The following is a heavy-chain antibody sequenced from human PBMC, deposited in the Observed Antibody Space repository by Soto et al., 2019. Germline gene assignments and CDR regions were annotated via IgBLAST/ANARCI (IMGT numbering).Heavy chain of an antibody. D-gene: IGHD6-13*01. CDR1: GGSISSSSYY. CDR2: IYYSGST. Sequence: QLQLQESGPGLVKPSETLSLTCTVSGGSISSSSYYWGWIRQPPGKGLEWIGSIYYSGSTYYNPSLKSRGTISVDTSKNQFSLKLSSVTAADTAVYYCATPGVSSWSSYYFDYWGQGTLVTVSS. J-gene: IGHJ4*02. CDR3: ATPGVSSWSSYYFDY. V-gene: IGHV4-39*01.